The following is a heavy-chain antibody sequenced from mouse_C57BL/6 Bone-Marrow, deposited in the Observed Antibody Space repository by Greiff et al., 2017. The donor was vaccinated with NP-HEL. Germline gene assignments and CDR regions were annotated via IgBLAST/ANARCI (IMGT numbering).Heavy chain of an antibody. J-gene: IGHJ2*01. CDR2: IDPENGDT. Sequence: QQSGAELVRPGASVKLSCTASGFNIKDDYMHWVKQRPEQGLEWIGWIDPENGDTEYASKFQGKATITADTSSNTAYLQLSSLTSEDTAVYYCTGAYYSNYEEFDYWGQGTTLTVSS. D-gene: IGHD2-5*01. CDR1: GFNIKDDY. V-gene: IGHV14-4*01. CDR3: TGAYYSNYEEFDY.